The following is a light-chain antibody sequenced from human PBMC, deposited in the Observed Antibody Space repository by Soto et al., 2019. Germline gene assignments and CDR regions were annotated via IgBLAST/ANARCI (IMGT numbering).Light chain of an antibody. V-gene: IGKV3-15*01. CDR3: QQYNNWPPWT. CDR2: GAS. CDR1: QSVSNN. Sequence: EIVTTQSPATLSVSPGERATLSCRASQSVSNNLAWYQQKPGQAPRLLIYGASTRATAIPARFSGSGSGTEFTLTISSLQSEDFAVYYCQQYNNWPPWTFGQGTKVEIK. J-gene: IGKJ1*01.